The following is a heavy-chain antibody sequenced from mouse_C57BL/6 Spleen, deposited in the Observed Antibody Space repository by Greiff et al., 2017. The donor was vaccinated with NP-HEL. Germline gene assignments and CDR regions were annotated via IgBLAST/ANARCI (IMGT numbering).Heavy chain of an antibody. CDR1: GFTFSSYA. V-gene: IGHV5-4*01. CDR3: ARDRGYYFDY. CDR2: ISDGGSYT. J-gene: IGHJ2*01. Sequence: EVKLEESGGGLVKPGGSLKLSCAASGFTFSSYAMSWVRQTPEKRLEWVATISDGGSYTYYPDNVKGRFTISRDNAKNNLYLQMSHLKSEDTAMYYCARDRGYYFDYWGQGTTLTVSS. D-gene: IGHD3-1*01.